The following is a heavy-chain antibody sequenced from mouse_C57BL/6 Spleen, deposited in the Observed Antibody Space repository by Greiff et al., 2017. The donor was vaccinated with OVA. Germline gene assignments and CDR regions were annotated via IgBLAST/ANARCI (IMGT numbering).Heavy chain of an antibody. D-gene: IGHD1-1*01. CDR2: INPNNGGT. CDR1: GYTFTDYY. CDR3: ARRDYYGSSYDYYAMDD. J-gene: IGHJ4*01. Sequence: VQLQQSGPELVKPGASVKISCKASGYTFTDYYMNWVKQSHGKSLEWIGDINPNNGGTSYNQKFKGKATLTVDKSSSTAYMELRSLTSEDSAVYYCARRDYYGSSYDYYAMDDWGQGTSVTVSS. V-gene: IGHV1-26*01.